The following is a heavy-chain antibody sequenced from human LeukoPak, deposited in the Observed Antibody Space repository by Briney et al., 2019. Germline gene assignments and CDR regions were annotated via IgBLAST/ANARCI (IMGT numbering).Heavy chain of an antibody. V-gene: IGHV3-21*01. CDR3: ASGNWNDRAFDI. CDR1: GFTFSSYS. J-gene: IGHJ3*02. CDR2: ISSSSSYI. Sequence: PGGSLRLSCAASGFTFSSYSMNWVRQAPGKGLEWVSSISSSSSYIYYADSVKGRFTISRDNAKNSLYLQMNNLRVEDTAVYYCASGNWNDRAFDIWGQGTMVIVSS. D-gene: IGHD1-20*01.